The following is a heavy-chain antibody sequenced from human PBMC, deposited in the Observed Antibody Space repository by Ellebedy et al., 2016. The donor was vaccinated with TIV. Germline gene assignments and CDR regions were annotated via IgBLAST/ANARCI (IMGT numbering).Heavy chain of an antibody. D-gene: IGHD1-14*01. CDR3: ARHGGGRNPHLCDY. CDR2: IYPGDSDT. V-gene: IGHV5-51*01. CDR1: RDSYTSYW. Sequence: GESLKISCQGSRDSYTSYWIGWVRQMPGKGLEWMGIIYPGDSDTRDSPSFQGQVTISADKSISTAYLQWSSLKASDTAMYYCARHGGGRNPHLCDYWGQGTLVTVSS. J-gene: IGHJ4*02.